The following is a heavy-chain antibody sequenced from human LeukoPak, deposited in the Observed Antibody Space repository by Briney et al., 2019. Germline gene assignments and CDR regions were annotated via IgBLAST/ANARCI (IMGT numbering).Heavy chain of an antibody. D-gene: IGHD6-19*01. J-gene: IGHJ4*02. CDR2: IYSNGNT. CDR3: ARVRNVNSVAGTVDY. CDR1: GFTFNDYG. V-gene: IGHV3-53*01. Sequence: GGSLRLSCEGSGFTFNDYGMSWVRQAPGKGLEWVSVIYSNGNTYYADSVKGRFTISRDNSKNTLYLQMNSLRAEDTAVYYCARVRNVNSVAGTVDYWGQGTLVTVSS.